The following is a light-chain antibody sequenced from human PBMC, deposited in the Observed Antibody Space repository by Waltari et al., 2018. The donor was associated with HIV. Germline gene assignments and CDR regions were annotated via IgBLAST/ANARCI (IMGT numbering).Light chain of an antibody. J-gene: IGLJ2*01. CDR2: EVS. CDR3: SPYPRGALL. Sequence: QSVLTQPASMSGSPGQSLTLSCTGTTNDIGSYNYVSWYQQSPDKAPKLIIYEVSNRPSGVSSRFSGSNAGNTASLSISGLQAEDEAYYHCSPYPRGALLFGGGTKVTVL. V-gene: IGLV2-14*01. CDR1: TNDIGSYNY.